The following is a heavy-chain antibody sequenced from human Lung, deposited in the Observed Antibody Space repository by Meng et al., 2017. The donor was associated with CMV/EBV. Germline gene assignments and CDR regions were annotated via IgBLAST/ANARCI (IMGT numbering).Heavy chain of an antibody. CDR3: ALLDPSGYRYFDY. CDR2: INTITGYL. V-gene: IGHV7-4-1*02. J-gene: IGHJ4*02. CDR1: GYTFITVA. D-gene: IGHD3-3*01. Sequence: KKLRAHIPVSCKAPGYTFITVASIGCRQSPGQGIEWMGRINTITGYLPQAQGCALPFVFSMEPSFRSANPQSSSLQAKYTAVNYCALLDPSGYRYFDYWGQGTLVTVSS.